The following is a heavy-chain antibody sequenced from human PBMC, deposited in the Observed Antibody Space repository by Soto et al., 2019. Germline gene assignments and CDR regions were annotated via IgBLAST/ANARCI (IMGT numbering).Heavy chain of an antibody. Sequence: QVHLVESGGGVVQPGRSLRLSCAASGFTFSKYSMHWVRQAPGKGLEWVAVITYDGNTKYYADSVKGRFTISRENSKNTLYLQTNTLRPEDTGVYYCARDDLVYWGQGTLVTVSS. D-gene: IGHD2-21*01. CDR1: GFTFSKYS. J-gene: IGHJ4*02. CDR2: ITYDGNTK. CDR3: ARDDLVY. V-gene: IGHV3-30-3*01.